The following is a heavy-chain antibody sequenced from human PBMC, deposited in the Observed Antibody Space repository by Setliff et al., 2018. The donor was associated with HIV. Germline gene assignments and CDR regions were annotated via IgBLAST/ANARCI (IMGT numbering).Heavy chain of an antibody. CDR3: ARQITMVRGVYQPYYYYYMDV. CDR1: GGSFTDIGGSFTDYY. J-gene: IGHJ6*03. V-gene: IGHV4-34*01. D-gene: IGHD3-10*01. Sequence: PSETLSLTCAVFGGSFTDIGGSFTDYYWIWIRQPPGKGLEWIGEINHTGSTNYNPSLKSRVTISVDTSKNQFSLKLSSVTAADTAVYYCARQITMVRGVYQPYYYYYMDVWGKGTTVTVSS. CDR2: INHTGST.